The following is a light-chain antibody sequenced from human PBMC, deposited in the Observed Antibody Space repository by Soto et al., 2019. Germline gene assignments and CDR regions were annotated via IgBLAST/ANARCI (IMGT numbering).Light chain of an antibody. CDR3: QQSYRTPLT. CDR1: QSITNY. Sequence: DMEMTQSPSSLSASVGDRVTITCRASQSITNYLNWYQHKPGKVPKLLIYAASSLQSGVPRRFSGSGSGTDFTLTITSLRPEDFATYYCQQSYRTPLTFGGGTKIEIK. CDR2: AAS. V-gene: IGKV1-39*01. J-gene: IGKJ4*01.